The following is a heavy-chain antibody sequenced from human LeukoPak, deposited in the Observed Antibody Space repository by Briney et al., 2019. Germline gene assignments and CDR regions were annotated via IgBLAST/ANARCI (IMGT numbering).Heavy chain of an antibody. D-gene: IGHD1-14*01. Sequence: GGSLRLSCAASGFTFSSHWMSWVRQAPGKGLEWVAVISYDGSNKYYADSVKGRFTISRDNAKNSLYLQMNSLRAEDTAVYYCARLNRPYWGQGTLVTVSS. J-gene: IGHJ4*02. V-gene: IGHV3-30*03. CDR2: ISYDGSNK. CDR1: GFTFSSHW. CDR3: ARLNRPY.